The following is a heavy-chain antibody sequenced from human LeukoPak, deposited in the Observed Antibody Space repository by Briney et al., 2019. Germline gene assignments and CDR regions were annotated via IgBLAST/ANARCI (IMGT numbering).Heavy chain of an antibody. CDR3: ARDTYYYDSSGYIP. Sequence: SETLSLTCTVSGGSISSVDYYWSWIRQPPGKGLEWIGYIYYSGSTYYNPSLKSRVTISVDTSKNQFSLKLSSVTAADTAVYYCARDTYYYDSSGYIPWGQGTLVTVSS. CDR1: GGSISSVDYY. D-gene: IGHD3-22*01. V-gene: IGHV4-30-4*01. J-gene: IGHJ5*02. CDR2: IYYSGST.